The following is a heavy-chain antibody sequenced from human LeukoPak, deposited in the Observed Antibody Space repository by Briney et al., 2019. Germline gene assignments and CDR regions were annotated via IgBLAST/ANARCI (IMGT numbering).Heavy chain of an antibody. CDR2: ISGSGGTT. CDR3: AKSRSAYPRVDGFDM. D-gene: IGHD3-3*01. Sequence: GGSLRLSCAASGFTFSTYAMSWVRQAPGKGLEWVSAISGSGGTTYNADSVKGRFTISRDNSKSTLYLQMNSLRAEDTALYCCAKSRSAYPRVDGFDMWGQGTVVTVSS. J-gene: IGHJ3*02. V-gene: IGHV3-23*01. CDR1: GFTFSTYA.